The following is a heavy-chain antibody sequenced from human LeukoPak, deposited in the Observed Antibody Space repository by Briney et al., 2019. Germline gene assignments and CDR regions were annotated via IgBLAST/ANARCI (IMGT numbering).Heavy chain of an antibody. V-gene: IGHV4-34*09. CDR1: GGSFSGYY. D-gene: IGHD4-17*01. CDR2: IYYSGST. J-gene: IGHJ2*01. Sequence: SETLSRTCAVYGGSFSGYYWSWIRQPPGKGLEWIGYIYYSGSTYYNPSLKSRVTISVDTSKNQFSLKLSSVTAADTAVYYCARVYYGDPPHGWYFDLWGRGTLVTVSS. CDR3: ARVYYGDPPHGWYFDL.